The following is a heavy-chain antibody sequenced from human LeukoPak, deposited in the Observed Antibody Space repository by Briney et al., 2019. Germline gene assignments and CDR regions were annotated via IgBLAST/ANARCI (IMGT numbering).Heavy chain of an antibody. CDR3: ARDVPGRFRYFDL. V-gene: IGHV1-69*04. CDR2: IIPILGIA. Sequence: SVKVSCKASGGTFSSYAISWVRQAPGQGLEWVGRIIPILGIANYAQKFQGRVTITADKSTSTAYMELSSLRSEDTAVYYCARDVPGRFRYFDLWGRGTLVTVSS. J-gene: IGHJ2*01. D-gene: IGHD1-26*01. CDR1: GGTFSSYA.